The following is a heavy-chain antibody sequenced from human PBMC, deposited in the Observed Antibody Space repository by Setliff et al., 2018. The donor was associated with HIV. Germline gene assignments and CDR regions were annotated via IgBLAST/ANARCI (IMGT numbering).Heavy chain of an antibody. Sequence: SETLSLTCTVSGGSISNYYWSWIRQPPGKGLEWIGYIYTSGSTNYNPSLKGRVTLSADPSKNQLSLSLTSVTAADTAVYYCARVRLTMIMMVDYFDQWGQGTLVTVSS. CDR1: GGSISNYY. CDR3: ARVRLTMIMMVDYFDQ. CDR2: IYTSGST. V-gene: IGHV4-4*09. J-gene: IGHJ4*02. D-gene: IGHD3-22*01.